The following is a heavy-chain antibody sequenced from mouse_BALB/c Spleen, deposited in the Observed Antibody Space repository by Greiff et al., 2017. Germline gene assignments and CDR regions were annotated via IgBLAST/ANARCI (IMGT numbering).Heavy chain of an antibody. CDR3: AREISPYGNYLDY. J-gene: IGHJ4*01. CDR1: GFTFSSYA. D-gene: IGHD2-10*02. Sequence: EVQLKESGGGLVKPGGSLKLSCAASGFTFSSYAMSWVRQTPEKRLEWVASISSGGSTYYPDSVKGRFTISRDNARNILYLQMSSLRSEDTAMYYCAREISPYGNYLDYWGQGTSVTVSS. V-gene: IGHV5-6-5*01. CDR2: ISSGGST.